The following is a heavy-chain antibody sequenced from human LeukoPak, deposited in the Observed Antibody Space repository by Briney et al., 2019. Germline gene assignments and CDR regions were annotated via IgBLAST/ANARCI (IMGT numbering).Heavy chain of an antibody. CDR3: ARTRGYTSGWYSSYFDY. CDR2: IKQDESEK. J-gene: IGHJ4*02. D-gene: IGHD6-19*01. Sequence: GGSLRLSCAASGFTTRSYWMHWVRQAPGKGLEWVANIKQDESEKYYVDSVKDRFTISRDNAKNSLYLQMNSLRAEDTAVYYCARTRGYTSGWYSSYFDYWGQGTLVTVSS. V-gene: IGHV3-7*01. CDR1: GFTTRSYW.